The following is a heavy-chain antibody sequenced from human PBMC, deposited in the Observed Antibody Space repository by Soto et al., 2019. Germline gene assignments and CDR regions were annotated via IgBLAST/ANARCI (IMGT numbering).Heavy chain of an antibody. V-gene: IGHV2-5*01. CDR1: GFSHSSSGVV. D-gene: IGHD4-17*01. CDR3: AHSYGHFDY. J-gene: IGHJ4*02. CDR2: IYWNDDK. Sequence: SCPTLVNPTQTLTLTCTFSGFSHSSSGVVVAWIRQPPGKALEWLALIYWNDDKRYSPSLKSRLTITKDTSKNQVVLIMINMDPVDTATYYCAHSYGHFDYWGQGILVTVSS.